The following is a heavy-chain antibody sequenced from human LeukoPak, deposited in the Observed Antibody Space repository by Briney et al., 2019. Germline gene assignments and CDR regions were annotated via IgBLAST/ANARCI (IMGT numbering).Heavy chain of an antibody. J-gene: IGHJ5*02. Sequence: GESLRLSCAASGFTFSSYGMHWVRQAPGKGLEWVAVIWYDGSNKYYADSVKGRFTISRDNSKNTLYLQMNSLRAEDTAVYYCARGLDYSSSWYGNWFDPWGQGTLVTVPS. D-gene: IGHD6-13*01. V-gene: IGHV3-33*01. CDR2: IWYDGSNK. CDR3: ARGLDYSSSWYGNWFDP. CDR1: GFTFSSYG.